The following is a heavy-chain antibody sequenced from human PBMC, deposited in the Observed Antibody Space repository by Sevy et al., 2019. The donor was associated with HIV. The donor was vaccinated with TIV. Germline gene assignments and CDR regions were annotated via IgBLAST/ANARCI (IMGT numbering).Heavy chain of an antibody. V-gene: IGHV3-23*01. CDR3: AKGSRSGLTQLHRDYYFDS. Sequence: GGSLRLSCTASGFTFKNYAVTWVRQAPGKGLECVSTISGSGGTTNYADSVKGRFTISRDNSKNTLYLQMSSLRVEDTAQYYCAKGSRSGLTQLHRDYYFDSWGQGTLVTVSS. CDR1: GFTFKNYA. D-gene: IGHD6-19*01. CDR2: ISGSGGTT. J-gene: IGHJ4*02.